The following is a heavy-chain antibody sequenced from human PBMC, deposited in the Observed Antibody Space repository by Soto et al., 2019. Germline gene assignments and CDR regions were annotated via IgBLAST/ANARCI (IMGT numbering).Heavy chain of an antibody. V-gene: IGHV4-59*12. CDR3: ARGGGRKVHAIHLYKDWFDP. J-gene: IGHJ5*02. Sequence: PSETLSLTCNVSGASIDTYYWNWIRQSPGKGLEWIGDISDGGSTNYNPSLKSRVTISVDTSKNQFSLKLSSVTAADTAVYYCARGGGRKVHAIHLYKDWFDPWGQGTLVTVSS. CDR2: ISDGGST. CDR1: GASIDTYY. D-gene: IGHD1-1*01.